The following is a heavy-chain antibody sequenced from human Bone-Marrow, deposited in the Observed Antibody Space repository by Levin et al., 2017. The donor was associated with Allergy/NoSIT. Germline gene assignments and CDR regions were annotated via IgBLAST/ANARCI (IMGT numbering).Heavy chain of an antibody. CDR2: IKSKTDGGTT. CDR3: ITDRIYSNQVLFFFDY. Sequence: KTGGSLRLSCAASGFTFSNGWMSWVRQAPGKGLEWVGRIKSKTDGGTTDYAAPVKGRFTISRDDSKNTLYLQMDSLRTEDTAVYYCITDRIYSNQVLFFFDYWGQGTLVTVSS. D-gene: IGHD4-11*01. J-gene: IGHJ4*02. V-gene: IGHV3-15*01. CDR1: GFTFSNGW.